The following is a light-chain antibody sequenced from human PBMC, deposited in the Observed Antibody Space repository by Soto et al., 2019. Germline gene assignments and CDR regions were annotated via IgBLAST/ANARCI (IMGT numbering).Light chain of an antibody. Sequence: DIVMTQTPLSSPVTLGQPASISCRSSQSLVYSDGNTYLSWLHQRPGQPPRLLIYKISNRLSGVPARFRGSGAGTDVTLKISRVEAEDVGVYYCMQATQFPFTFVQGTKLEIK. J-gene: IGKJ2*01. CDR3: MQATQFPFT. CDR2: KIS. CDR1: QSLVYSDGNTY. V-gene: IGKV2-24*01.